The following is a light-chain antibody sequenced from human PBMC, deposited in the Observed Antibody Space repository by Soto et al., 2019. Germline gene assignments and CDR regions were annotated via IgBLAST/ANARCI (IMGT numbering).Light chain of an antibody. CDR1: SSDVGAYNY. CDR2: EVT. J-gene: IGLJ2*01. Sequence: QSALAQPPSVSGSPGQSVTISCTGTSSDVGAYNYVSWYQQHPGKAPKLVIYEVTERPSGVPERFSGSKSGSTASLTVSGLQAEDEALYYCASYAGNNNFVLFGGGTKLTVL. CDR3: ASYAGNNNFVL. V-gene: IGLV2-8*01.